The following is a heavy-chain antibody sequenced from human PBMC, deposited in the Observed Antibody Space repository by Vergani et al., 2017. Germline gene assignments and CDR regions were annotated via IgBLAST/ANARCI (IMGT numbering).Heavy chain of an antibody. CDR2: ISSSNSYI. CDR1: GFTFSSYS. CDR3: ARVYVDTAMFIGY. J-gene: IGHJ4*02. Sequence: EVQVVESGGGLVQPGGSLRLSCAASGFTFSSYSMNWVRQAPGKGLEWVSYISSSNSYIFYADSVKGRFTISRDNAKNSLYLQMNSLRTEDTAVYYCARVYVDTAMFIGYWGQGTLVTVSS. V-gene: IGHV3-21*01. D-gene: IGHD5-18*01.